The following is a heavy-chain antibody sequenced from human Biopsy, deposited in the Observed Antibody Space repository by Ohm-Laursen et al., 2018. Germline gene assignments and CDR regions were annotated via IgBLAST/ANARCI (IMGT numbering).Heavy chain of an antibody. V-gene: IGHV4-59*07. CDR2: FYYSGST. CDR3: ARARIKTSGVLIPETYYFDS. D-gene: IGHD3-3*01. CDR1: GDSISIYY. J-gene: IGHJ4*02. Sequence: SVTLCFIWNVSGDSISIYYWSWIRQPPGKGLEWIGNFYYSGSTNYNPSLKSRITMSLDRSKSQVSLRMNSVTAADTAVYYCARARIKTSGVLIPETYYFDSWGQGTLVTVSS.